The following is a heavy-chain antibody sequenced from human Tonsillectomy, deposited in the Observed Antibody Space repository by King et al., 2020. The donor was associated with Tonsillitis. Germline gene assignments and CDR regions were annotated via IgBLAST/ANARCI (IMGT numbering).Heavy chain of an antibody. V-gene: IGHV3-33*08. Sequence: VQLVESGGGVVQPGRSLRLSCAASGFTFNNYGIHWVRQAPGKGLEWVAVIWYDGSNKYYADSVKGRFTISRDNSKNTLYLQMKSLRAEDTAVYYCARPTRQYYYDSSGYYYVPDAFDIWGQGTMVTVSS. CDR1: GFTFNNYG. J-gene: IGHJ3*02. D-gene: IGHD3-22*01. CDR2: IWYDGSNK. CDR3: ARPTRQYYYDSSGYYYVPDAFDI.